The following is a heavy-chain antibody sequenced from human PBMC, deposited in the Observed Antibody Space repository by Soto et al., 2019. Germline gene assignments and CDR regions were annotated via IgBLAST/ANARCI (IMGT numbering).Heavy chain of an antibody. CDR3: ARRSGSYSG. CDR2: HSGIIYQSGST. V-gene: IGHV4-61*08. J-gene: IGHJ4*02. CDR1: GGSISSGGYY. Sequence: SETLSLTCTVSGGSISSGGYYWSWIRQPPGKGLEWIGEIYHSGIIYQSGSTNYNPSLKSRVTILPDTSKNQFSLKLTSVTAADTAVYYCARRSGSYSGWGQGTAVTVSS. D-gene: IGHD1-26*01.